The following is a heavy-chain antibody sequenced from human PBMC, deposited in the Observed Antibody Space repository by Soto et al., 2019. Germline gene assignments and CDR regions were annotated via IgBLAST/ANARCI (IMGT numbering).Heavy chain of an antibody. V-gene: IGHV1-18*04. CDR2: ISAYNGNT. Sequence: QVQLVQSGAEVKKPGASVKVSCKASGYTFTSYGISWVRQAPGQGLEWMGWISAYNGNTKYAQKVQGRVTMTTDTSTSRAYMELRSLRSDDAAVYYCVRDMGGGYCTGDSCFAPYVPSFDYWGQGTLVTVSS. J-gene: IGHJ4*02. CDR3: VRDMGGGYCTGDSCFAPYVPSFDY. CDR1: GYTFTSYG. D-gene: IGHD2-15*01.